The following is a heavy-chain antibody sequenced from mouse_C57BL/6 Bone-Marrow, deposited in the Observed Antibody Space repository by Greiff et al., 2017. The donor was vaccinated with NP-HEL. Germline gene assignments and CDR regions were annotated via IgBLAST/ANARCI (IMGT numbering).Heavy chain of an antibody. CDR3: ARSRSFRIYYYGKGAMDY. CDR1: GYTFTSYW. CDR2: INPSSGYT. V-gene: IGHV1-7*01. D-gene: IGHD1-1*01. Sequence: VKLQQSGAELAKPGASVKLSCKASGYTFTSYWMHWVKQRPGQGLEWIGYINPSSGYTKYNQKFKDKATLTADKSSSTAYMQLSSLTYEDSAVYYCARSRSFRIYYYGKGAMDYWGQGTSVTVSS. J-gene: IGHJ4*01.